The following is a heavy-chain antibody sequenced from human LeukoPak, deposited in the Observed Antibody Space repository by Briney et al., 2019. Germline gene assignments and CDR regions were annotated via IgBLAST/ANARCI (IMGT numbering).Heavy chain of an antibody. CDR1: GGSISSYY. CDR3: ARHVIMGATTSYYYGMDV. CDR2: IYYSGST. Sequence: PSETLPLTCTVSGGSISSYYWSWIRQPPGKGLEWIGYIYYSGSTNYNPSFKSRVTISVDTSKNQFSLKLSSVTAADTAVYYCARHVIMGATTSYYYGMDVWGQGTTVTVSS. V-gene: IGHV4-59*08. D-gene: IGHD1-26*01. J-gene: IGHJ6*02.